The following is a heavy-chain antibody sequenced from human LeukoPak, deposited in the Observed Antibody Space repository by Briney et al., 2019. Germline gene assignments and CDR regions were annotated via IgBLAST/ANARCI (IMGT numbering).Heavy chain of an antibody. D-gene: IGHD6-13*01. J-gene: IGHJ4*02. Sequence: ASVKVSCKASGYTFTSYGISWVRQAPGQGLEWMGWISAYNGNTDYTQKLQGRGTMTTDTSTSTAYRELRSLRSDDPAVYYCARDQLSWYGYWGQGTLVSVSS. CDR2: ISAYNGNT. CDR3: ARDQLSWYGY. CDR1: GYTFTSYG. V-gene: IGHV1-18*01.